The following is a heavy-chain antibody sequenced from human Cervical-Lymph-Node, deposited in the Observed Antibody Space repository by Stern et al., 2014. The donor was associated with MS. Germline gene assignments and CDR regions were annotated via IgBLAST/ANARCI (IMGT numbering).Heavy chain of an antibody. CDR2: ICDSGVYT. D-gene: IGHD2-2*01. CDR1: GFTFSTYA. Sequence: EVQLVESGGGLVQPGGSLRLSCAASGFTFSTYAFSWVRQAPGKGLEWVSSICDSGVYTYYADSVKGRFTISRDNSKSMLYLEMQSLRAEDTAVYHCAKDLSRGVVVVPLYGLDVWGQGTTVTVSS. J-gene: IGHJ6*02. CDR3: AKDLSRGVVVVPLYGLDV. V-gene: IGHV3-23*04.